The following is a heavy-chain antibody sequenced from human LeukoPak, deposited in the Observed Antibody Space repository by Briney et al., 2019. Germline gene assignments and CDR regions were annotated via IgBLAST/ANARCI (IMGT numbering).Heavy chain of an antibody. CDR2: IIPIFGTA. J-gene: IGHJ4*02. CDR1: GGTFSSYA. D-gene: IGHD1-26*01. Sequence: ASVKVSCKASGGTFSSYAISWVRQAPGQGLEWMGGIIPIFGTANYAQKFKGRVTITADESTSTAYMELSSLRSEDTAVYYCASRPVGATGFDYWGRGTLVTVSS. V-gene: IGHV1-69*13. CDR3: ASRPVGATGFDY.